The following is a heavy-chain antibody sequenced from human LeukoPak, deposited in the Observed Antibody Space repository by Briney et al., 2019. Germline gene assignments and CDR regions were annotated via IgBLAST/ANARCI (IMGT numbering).Heavy chain of an antibody. CDR1: GFAFNTYS. CDR3: VRDAAYSAFNM. D-gene: IGHD4-11*01. J-gene: IGHJ3*02. CDR2: ITTSSTTK. Sequence: HTGGSLRLSCAASGFAFNTYSMNWVRQAPGKGLQWVSSITTSSTTKYYADSVKGRFTISRDNAKNSLYLQMGSLRDEDTAVYYCVRDAAYSAFNMWGQGTMVTVSS. V-gene: IGHV3-48*02.